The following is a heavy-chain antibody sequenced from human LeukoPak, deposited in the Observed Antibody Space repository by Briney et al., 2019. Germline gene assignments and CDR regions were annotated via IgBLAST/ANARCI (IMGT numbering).Heavy chain of an antibody. J-gene: IGHJ4*02. D-gene: IGHD5-18*01. CDR2: ISYDGSNK. V-gene: IGHV3-30*03. Sequence: GGSLRLSCAASGFTFSSYAMSWVRQAPGKGLEWVAVISYDGSNKYYADSVKGRFTISRDNSKNTLYLQMNSLRAEDTAVYYCAVHSYGRQLGFDYWGQGTLVTVSS. CDR1: GFTFSSYA. CDR3: AVHSYGRQLGFDY.